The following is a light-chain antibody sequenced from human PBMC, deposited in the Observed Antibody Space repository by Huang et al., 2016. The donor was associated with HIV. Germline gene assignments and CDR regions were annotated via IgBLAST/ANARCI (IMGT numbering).Light chain of an antibody. CDR3: QQSFDDPPT. CDR1: QRLNSF. V-gene: IGKV1-39*01. CDR2: AAS. Sequence: DIQLTQSPSSLSASVGDRITITCRSSQRLNSFLNWYQQKPGKPPKLLIYAASELEKGVPSRFSGSGALTDFTLTISNLQPDDFATYFCQQSFDDPPTFGQGTKVDLK. J-gene: IGKJ1*01.